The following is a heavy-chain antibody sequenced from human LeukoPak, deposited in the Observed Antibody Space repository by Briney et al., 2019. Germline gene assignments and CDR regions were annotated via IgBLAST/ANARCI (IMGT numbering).Heavy chain of an antibody. CDR1: GFTFTHAW. D-gene: IGHD3-9*01. V-gene: IGHV3-53*01. CDR3: ARSSHYDILTGYSEEDAFDI. J-gene: IGHJ3*02. Sequence: GGSLRLSCVASGFTFTHAWMKWVRQAPGKGLEWVSVIYSGGSTDYADSVKGRFTISRDNSKNTLYLQMNSLRVEDTAVYYCARSSHYDILTGYSEEDAFDIWGQGTMVTVSS. CDR2: IYSGGST.